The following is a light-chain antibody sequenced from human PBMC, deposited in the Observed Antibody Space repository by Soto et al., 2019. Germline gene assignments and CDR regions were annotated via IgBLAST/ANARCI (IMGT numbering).Light chain of an antibody. Sequence: QSALTQPASVSGSPRQSITISCTGTTSDVGGYDYVSWYQQHPGKAPKLLIFEVRNRPSGVSSRFSGSRSANSASLTISGLQAEDEADYYCSSFTTSSTYVFGTGTKLTVL. V-gene: IGLV2-14*01. J-gene: IGLJ1*01. CDR2: EVR. CDR1: TSDVGGYDY. CDR3: SSFTTSSTYV.